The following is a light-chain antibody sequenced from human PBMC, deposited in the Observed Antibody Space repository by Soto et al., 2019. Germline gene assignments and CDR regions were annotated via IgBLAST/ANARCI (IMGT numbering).Light chain of an antibody. V-gene: IGKV3-15*01. CDR3: QQYSDWPRT. Sequence: EIVLTQSPATLSVSPGERASPSCRASQSVSNNLAWYQLKPGQAPRLLIYGASTRATDIPARFSGSGSGTEFTFTISSLQSEDFAVYSCQQYSDWPRTFGQGTKVEIK. J-gene: IGKJ1*01. CDR2: GAS. CDR1: QSVSNN.